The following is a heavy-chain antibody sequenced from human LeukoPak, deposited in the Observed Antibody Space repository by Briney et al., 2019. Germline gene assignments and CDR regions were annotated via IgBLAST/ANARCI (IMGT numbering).Heavy chain of an antibody. J-gene: IGHJ4*02. Sequence: SETLSLTCTVSGGSISSGGYYWSWIRQHPGKGLEWIGYIYYSGSTYYNPSPKSRVTISVDTSKNQFSLKLSSVTAADTAVYYCARYRESNYVPNFDYWGQGTLVTVSS. D-gene: IGHD4-11*01. CDR2: IYYSGST. CDR3: ARYRESNYVPNFDY. V-gene: IGHV4-31*03. CDR1: GGSISSGGYY.